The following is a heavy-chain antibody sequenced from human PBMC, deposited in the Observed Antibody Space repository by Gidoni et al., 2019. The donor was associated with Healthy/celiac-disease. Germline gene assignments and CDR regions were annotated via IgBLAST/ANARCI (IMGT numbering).Heavy chain of an antibody. V-gene: IGHV3-49*05. J-gene: IGHJ6*02. CDR2: IRSKAYGGTT. CDR1: GLTFGVYV. CDR3: TRVYSDYYYYGIDV. Sequence: EVQVVVLGGGIVKPGRFLNLSVPASGLTFGVYVISWFRRAPGKGLEVVGFIRSKAYGGTTEYDASVKGRFTISRDDSKSIAYLQMNSLKNEDTAVYYCTRVYSDYYYYGIDVWGQGTKVTVSS. D-gene: IGHD2-15*01.